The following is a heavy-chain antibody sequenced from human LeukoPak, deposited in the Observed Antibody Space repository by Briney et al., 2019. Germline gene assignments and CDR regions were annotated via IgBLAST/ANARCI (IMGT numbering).Heavy chain of an antibody. CDR3: ARHVEVADSGYSYYYYYMDV. Sequence: PGECLKISCKGSGYSFTNYWIGWVRQMPGKGLEWMGIIYPGDSDTRYSPSFQGQVTVSADKSISTAYLQWNRLKASDTAMYYCARHVEVADSGYSYYYYYMDVWGKGTTVTVSS. CDR1: GYSFTNYW. V-gene: IGHV5-51*01. CDR2: IYPGDSDT. D-gene: IGHD5-18*01. J-gene: IGHJ6*03.